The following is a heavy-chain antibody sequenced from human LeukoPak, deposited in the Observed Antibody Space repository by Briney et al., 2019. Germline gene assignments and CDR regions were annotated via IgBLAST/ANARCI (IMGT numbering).Heavy chain of an antibody. J-gene: IGHJ3*02. CDR1: GFTFSSYS. V-gene: IGHV3-21*01. CDR2: ISSSSSYI. Sequence: PGGSLRLSCAASGFTFSSYSMNWVRQAPGKGLEWVSSISSSSSYIYYADSAKGRFTISRDNAKNSPYLQMNSLRAEDTAVYYCARDLTMVIDAFDIWGQGTMVTVSS. CDR3: ARDLTMVIDAFDI. D-gene: IGHD4/OR15-4a*01.